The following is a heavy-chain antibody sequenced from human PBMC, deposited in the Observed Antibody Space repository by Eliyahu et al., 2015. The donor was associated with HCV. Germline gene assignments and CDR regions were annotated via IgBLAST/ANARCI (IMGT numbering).Heavy chain of an antibody. Sequence: SVKGRFTISRDNSKNTLYLQMNSLRAEDTAVYYCARAAARTEFFDYWGQEPWSPSPQ. CDR3: ARAAARTEFFDY. J-gene: IGHJ4*01. D-gene: IGHD6-6*01. V-gene: IGHV3-30*07.